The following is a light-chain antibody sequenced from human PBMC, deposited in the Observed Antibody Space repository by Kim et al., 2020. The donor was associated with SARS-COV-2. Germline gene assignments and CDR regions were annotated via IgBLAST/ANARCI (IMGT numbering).Light chain of an antibody. CDR2: GNT. CDR3: QSYDNNLSTWV. V-gene: IGLV1-40*01. J-gene: IGLJ3*02. Sequence: QSVLTQPPSVSGAPGQRVTISCTGNSSNIGAGYDVHWYQQLPGTAPKLLMYGNTNRPSGVPDRFSGSRSGTSTSLAITGLQAEDEADYYCQSYDNNLSTWVFGGGTKLTVL. CDR1: SSNIGAGYD.